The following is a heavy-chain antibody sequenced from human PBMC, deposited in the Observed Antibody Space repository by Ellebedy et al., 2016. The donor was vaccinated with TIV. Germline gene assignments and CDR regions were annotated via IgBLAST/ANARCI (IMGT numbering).Heavy chain of an antibody. CDR1: GFAFSDSA. V-gene: IGHV3-23*01. D-gene: IGHD2/OR15-2a*01. Sequence: PGGSLRLSCAASGFAFSDSAMSWVRQAPGKGLEWVSAIIVNGATYYADSVKGRFTISRDNAKNSLYLQLNSLRAEDTAVYYCVSTNTFDYWGQGTLVTVSS. CDR3: VSTNTFDY. CDR2: IIVNGAT. J-gene: IGHJ4*02.